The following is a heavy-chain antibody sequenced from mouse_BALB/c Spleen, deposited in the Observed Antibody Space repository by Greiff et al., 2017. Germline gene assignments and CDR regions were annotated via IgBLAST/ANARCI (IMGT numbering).Heavy chain of an antibody. CDR3: ARVGYYGDAMDY. V-gene: IGHV1-4*01. D-gene: IGHD2-3*01. Sequence: VQLQQSGAELARPGASVKMSCKASGYTFTSYTMHWVKQRPGQGLEWIGYINPSSGYTNYNQKFKDKATLTSDKSSSTAYMELSSLTSEDSAVYYCARVGYYGDAMDYWGQGTSVTVSS. J-gene: IGHJ4*01. CDR2: INPSSGYT. CDR1: GYTFTSYT.